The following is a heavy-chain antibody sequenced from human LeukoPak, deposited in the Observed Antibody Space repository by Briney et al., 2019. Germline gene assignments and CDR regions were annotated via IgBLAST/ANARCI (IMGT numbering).Heavy chain of an antibody. Sequence: SETLSLICTVSGGSISSYYWSWIRQPPGKGLEWIGYTSYSGSTNYNPSLKSRVTISIDTSKNQFSLKLRSVTAADTAIYYCARQGYDILTGYIDAFDIWGQGTMVTVSS. V-gene: IGHV4-59*08. D-gene: IGHD3-9*01. CDR1: GGSISSYY. CDR3: ARQGYDILTGYIDAFDI. CDR2: TSYSGST. J-gene: IGHJ3*02.